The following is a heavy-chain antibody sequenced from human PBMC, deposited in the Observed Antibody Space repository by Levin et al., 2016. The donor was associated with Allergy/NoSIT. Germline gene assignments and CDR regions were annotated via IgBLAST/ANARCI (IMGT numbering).Heavy chain of an antibody. D-gene: IGHD3-10*01. V-gene: IGHV6-1*01. CDR1: GDSVSSNSAA. Sequence: SQTLSLTCAISGDSVSSNSAAWNWIRQSPSRGLEWLGRTYYRSKWYNDYAVSVKSRITINPDTSKNQFSLQLNSVTPEDTAVYYCAREGQGSLWFGELLPFDYWGQGTLVTVSS. CDR2: TYYRSKWYN. J-gene: IGHJ4*02. CDR3: AREGQGSLWFGELLPFDY.